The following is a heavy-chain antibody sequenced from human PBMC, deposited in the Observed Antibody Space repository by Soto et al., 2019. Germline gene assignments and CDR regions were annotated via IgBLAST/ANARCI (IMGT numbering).Heavy chain of an antibody. D-gene: IGHD6-19*01. V-gene: IGHV4-34*01. CDR2: INHSGST. CDR3: ARCIAVAAYYFDY. J-gene: IGHJ4*02. CDR1: GGSFSGYY. Sequence: SETLSLTCAVYGGSFSGYYWSWIRQPPGKGLEWIGEINHSGSTNYNPSLKSRVTISVDTSKNQFSLKLSSVTAADTAVYYCARCIAVAAYYFDYWGQGTLVTVSS.